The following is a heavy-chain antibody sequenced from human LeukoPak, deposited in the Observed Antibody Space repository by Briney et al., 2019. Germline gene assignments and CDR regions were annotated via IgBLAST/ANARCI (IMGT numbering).Heavy chain of an antibody. Sequence: SETLSLTCTVSGGSISSSSYYWGWIRQPPGKGLEWIGSIYYSGSTYYNPSLKSRVTRPVDTSKNPFSLKLSALPAADTAVYYCARCISMVRGVIRPPDYWGQGTLVSVSS. V-gene: IGHV4-39*01. CDR1: GGSISSSSYY. D-gene: IGHD3-10*01. CDR2: IYYSGST. CDR3: ARCISMVRGVIRPPDY. J-gene: IGHJ4*02.